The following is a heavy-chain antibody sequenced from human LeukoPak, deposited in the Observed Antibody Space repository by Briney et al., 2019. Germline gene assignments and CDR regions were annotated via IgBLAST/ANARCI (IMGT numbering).Heavy chain of an antibody. V-gene: IGHV3-30*18. CDR2: ISYDGSNK. CDR1: GFTFSSYG. J-gene: IGHJ4*02. D-gene: IGHD6-19*01. CDR3: AKGEAVAVY. Sequence: GGSLRLSCAASGFTFSSYGMHWVRQAPGKGLEWVAVISYDGSNKYYADSVKGRFTISRDNSKNTLYLQMNSLKAEDTAVYYCAKGEAVAVYWGQGTLVTVSS.